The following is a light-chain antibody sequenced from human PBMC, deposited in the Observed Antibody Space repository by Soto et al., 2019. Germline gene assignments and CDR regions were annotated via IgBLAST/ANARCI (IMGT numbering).Light chain of an antibody. V-gene: IGLV1-40*01. J-gene: IGLJ2*01. CDR2: GNS. CDR3: QSYDSSLSAHVV. CDR1: SSNIGAGYD. Sequence: QSVLTQPPSVSGAPGQRVTISCTGSSSNIGAGYDVPWYQQLPGTAPKLLIYGNSNRPSGVPDRFSGSKSGTSASLAITGLQAEDEADYYCQSYDSSLSAHVVFGGGTQLTVL.